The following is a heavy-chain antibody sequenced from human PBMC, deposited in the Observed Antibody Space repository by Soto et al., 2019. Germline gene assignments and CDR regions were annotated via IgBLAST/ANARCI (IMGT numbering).Heavy chain of an antibody. V-gene: IGHV3-53*01. Sequence: GGSLRLSCAASGFTVGSNYMSWVRQAPGKGLGWVSVIYSEGTPYYADSVKGRFTISREDSNNTLYLHMNNLRAEDTAVYYCARSTYYDILTGSYYYYAMEVWGQGTTLTVSS. CDR2: IYSEGTP. D-gene: IGHD3-9*01. CDR1: GFTVGSNY. J-gene: IGHJ6*02. CDR3: ARSTYYDILTGSYYYYAMEV.